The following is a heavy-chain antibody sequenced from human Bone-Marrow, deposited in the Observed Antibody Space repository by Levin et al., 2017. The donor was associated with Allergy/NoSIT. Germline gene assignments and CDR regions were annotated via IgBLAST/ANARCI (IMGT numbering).Heavy chain of an antibody. Sequence: GGSLRLSCTASGFTFGDYAMSWFRQAPGKGLEWVGFIRSKAYGGTTEYAASVKGRFTISRDDSKSIAYLQMNSLKTEDTAVYYCTRAVLLWFGELLYLFDYWGQGTLVTVSS. J-gene: IGHJ4*02. CDR1: GFTFGDYA. D-gene: IGHD3-10*01. CDR2: IRSKAYGGTT. V-gene: IGHV3-49*03. CDR3: TRAVLLWFGELLYLFDY.